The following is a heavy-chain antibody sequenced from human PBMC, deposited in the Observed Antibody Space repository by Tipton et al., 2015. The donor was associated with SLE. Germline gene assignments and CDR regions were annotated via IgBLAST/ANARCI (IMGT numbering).Heavy chain of an antibody. CDR2: ISGSGGST. CDR1: GFTFSSYA. D-gene: IGHD3-10*01. Sequence: SLRLSCAASGFTFSSYAMSWVRQAPGKGLEWVSAISGSGGSTYYADSVKGRFTISRDNSKSTLYLQMNSLRAEDTAVYYCAKAQSGSGSNFDYWGQGTLVTVSS. CDR3: AKAQSGSGSNFDY. J-gene: IGHJ4*02. V-gene: IGHV3-23*01.